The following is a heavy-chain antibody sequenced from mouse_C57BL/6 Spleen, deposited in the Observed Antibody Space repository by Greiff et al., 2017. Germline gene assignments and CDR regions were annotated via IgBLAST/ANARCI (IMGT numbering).Heavy chain of an antibody. CDR1: GYSITSGYY. CDR3: ARGYYGSSYYWYFDV. CDR2: ISYDGSN. V-gene: IGHV3-6*01. D-gene: IGHD1-1*01. Sequence: EVQLQESGPGLVQPSQSLSLTCSVTGYSITSGYYWNWIRQFPGNKLEWMGYISYDGSNNYNPSLNNRISITRDTSNNQFFLKLNSVTTEDTATYYCARGYYGSSYYWYFDVWGTGTTVTVSS. J-gene: IGHJ1*03.